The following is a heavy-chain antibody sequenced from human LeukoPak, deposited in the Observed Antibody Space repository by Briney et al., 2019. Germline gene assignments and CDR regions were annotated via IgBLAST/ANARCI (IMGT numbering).Heavy chain of an antibody. D-gene: IGHD2-2*01. CDR1: RFTFSNAW. J-gene: IGHJ4*02. Sequence: GGSLRLSCAASRFTFSNAWMTWVRQAPGKGLEWVGRIKSKTDGGTTDYTAPVKDRFTISRDDSKNTLYLQMNSLKTEDTAVYYCTTAPIGYCSATTCFDYWGQGAPVTVSS. CDR3: TTAPIGYCSATTCFDY. CDR2: IKSKTDGGTT. V-gene: IGHV3-15*01.